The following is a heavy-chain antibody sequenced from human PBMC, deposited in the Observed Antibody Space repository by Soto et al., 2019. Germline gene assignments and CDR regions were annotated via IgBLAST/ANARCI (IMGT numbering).Heavy chain of an antibody. CDR1: GFTFTNYA. Sequence: PGGSLRLSCTASGFTFTNYAMIWVRQAPGKGLEWVSAISGSGTSSDYADSLKGRFTVSRDNSKNSLFLQMKSLRAEDTAVYYCARTPYDYFYYHPLDVWGQGTTVTVSS. V-gene: IGHV3-23*01. CDR2: ISGSGTSS. D-gene: IGHD1-7*01. J-gene: IGHJ6*02. CDR3: ARTPYDYFYYHPLDV.